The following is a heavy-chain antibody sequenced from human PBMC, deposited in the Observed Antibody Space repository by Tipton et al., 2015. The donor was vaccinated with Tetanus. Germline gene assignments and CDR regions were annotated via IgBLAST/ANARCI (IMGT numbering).Heavy chain of an antibody. V-gene: IGHV3-23*01. CDR1: GFTFTTYS. D-gene: IGHD3-16*01. Sequence: SLRLSCAASGFTFTTYSMNWVRQTPGKGLEWVSGISGSGDSTYYADSVKGRFTISRDNSKLYLQMNSLRADDTAVYYCVTDWGPSRTNYDYWGQGTLVTVSS. CDR3: VTDWGPSRTNYDY. CDR2: ISGSGDST. J-gene: IGHJ4*02.